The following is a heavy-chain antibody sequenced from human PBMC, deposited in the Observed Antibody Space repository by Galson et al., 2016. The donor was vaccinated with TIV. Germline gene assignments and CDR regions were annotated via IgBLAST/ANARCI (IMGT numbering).Heavy chain of an antibody. CDR3: AKEENSGYYPNDAFDF. J-gene: IGHJ3*01. CDR1: GFTFSSYN. Sequence: LRLSCAASGFTFSSYNMHWVRQAPGKGLEWVAVIAYDGSYKHYAGSVEGRFTVSRDNSKTTLDLQMNSLGAEDTALYYCAKEENSGYYPNDAFDFWGQGTMVTVS. CDR2: IAYDGSYK. V-gene: IGHV3-30*18. D-gene: IGHD3-3*01.